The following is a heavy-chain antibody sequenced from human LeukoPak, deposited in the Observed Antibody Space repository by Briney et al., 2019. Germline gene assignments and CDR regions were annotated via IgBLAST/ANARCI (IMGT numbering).Heavy chain of an antibody. V-gene: IGHV4-59*01. CDR3: ARVRAGDYYYYYMDV. J-gene: IGHJ6*03. Sequence: SETLSLTCTVSGGSISSYYWSWIRQPPGKGLEWIGYIYYSGSTNYNPSLKSRVTISVDTSKNQFSLKLSSVTAADTAVYYCARVRAGDYYYYYMDVWGKGTTVTVSS. D-gene: IGHD6-19*01. CDR2: IYYSGST. CDR1: GGSISSYY.